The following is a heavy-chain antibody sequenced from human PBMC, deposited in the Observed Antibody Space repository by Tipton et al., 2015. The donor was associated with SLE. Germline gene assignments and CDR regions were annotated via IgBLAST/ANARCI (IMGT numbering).Heavy chain of an antibody. V-gene: IGHV4-39*07. D-gene: IGHD1-26*01. CDR2: LYHSGDT. CDR3: VRINSGASRLFDY. CDR1: GDSITSFNQY. J-gene: IGHJ4*02. Sequence: GLVKPSETLSLTCTVSGDSITSFNQYWGWIRQPPGRRLEYLASLYHSGDTYYNPSLRSRLTISMDTSKNQFSLRLRSVTAADTAVYYCVRINSGASRLFDYWGQGMLVAVSS.